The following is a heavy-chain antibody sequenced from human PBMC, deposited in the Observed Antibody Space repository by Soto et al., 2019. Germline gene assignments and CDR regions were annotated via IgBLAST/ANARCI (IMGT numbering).Heavy chain of an antibody. D-gene: IGHD3-10*01. CDR2: IYTSGST. J-gene: IGHJ5*02. CDR3: ARDRAAYGSGTLGNWFDP. V-gene: IGHV4-4*07. Sequence: SETLSLTCTVSGGSISSYYWSWIRQPAGKGLEWIGRIYTSGSTNYNPSLKSRVTMSVDTSKNQFSLKLSSVTAADTAVYYCARDRAAYGSGTLGNWFDPWGQGTLVTV. CDR1: GGSISSYY.